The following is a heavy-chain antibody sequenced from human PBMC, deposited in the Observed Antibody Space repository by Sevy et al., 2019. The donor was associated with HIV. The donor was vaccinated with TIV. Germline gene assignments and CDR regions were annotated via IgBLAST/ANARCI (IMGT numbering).Heavy chain of an antibody. Sequence: SETLSLTCTVSDGSISYYYWTWIRQPPGKGLEWIGYIYDSGRTNYNPSLKSRVTISVDTSKNQFSLKLSSVTAADTAVYYCAREGFTSSSFGWFDPWGQGTLVTVSS. J-gene: IGHJ5*02. D-gene: IGHD6-13*01. V-gene: IGHV4-59*13. CDR2: IYDSGRT. CDR3: AREGFTSSSFGWFDP. CDR1: DGSISYYY.